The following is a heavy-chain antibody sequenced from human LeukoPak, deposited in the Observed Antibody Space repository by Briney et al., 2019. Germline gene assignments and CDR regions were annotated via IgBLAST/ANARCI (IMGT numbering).Heavy chain of an antibody. Sequence: PSETLSLTCAVSGYSISSSNYWAWIRQPPGKGLEWIGHIYYSGSIYYNPSLKSRVTMSVDTSKNQFSLKLSSVTAADTAVYYCARVPSATDYDGLQEWGIFDYWGQGTLVTVSS. D-gene: IGHD4-23*01. V-gene: IGHV4-28*05. CDR3: ARVPSATDYDGLQEWGIFDY. CDR1: GYSISSSNY. CDR2: IYYSGSI. J-gene: IGHJ4*02.